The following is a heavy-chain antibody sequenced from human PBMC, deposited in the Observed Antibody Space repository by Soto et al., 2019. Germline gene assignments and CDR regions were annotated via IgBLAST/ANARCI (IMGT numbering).Heavy chain of an antibody. CDR3: AKVAFLAYYYYMDV. Sequence: GGSLRLSCAASGFTFSSFAMSWVRQAPGKGLEWVSAISGSGGSTYYADSVKGRFTISRDNSKNTLYLQKNSLRAEDTAVYYCAKVAFLAYYYYMDVWGKGTTVTVSS. D-gene: IGHD2-21*01. CDR2: ISGSGGST. CDR1: GFTFSSFA. J-gene: IGHJ6*03. V-gene: IGHV3-23*01.